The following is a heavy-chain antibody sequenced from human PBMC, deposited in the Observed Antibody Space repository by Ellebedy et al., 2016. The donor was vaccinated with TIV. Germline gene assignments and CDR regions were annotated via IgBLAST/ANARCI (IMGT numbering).Heavy chain of an antibody. CDR2: IRYDGSNK. Sequence: GESLKISCAASGFTFSSYGMHWVRQAPGKGLEWVAFIRYDGSNKYYADSVKGRFTISRDNSKNTLYLQMNSLRAEDTAVYYCAKGRDNSSGWYEGKLDYWGQGTLVTVSS. CDR1: GFTFSSYG. J-gene: IGHJ4*02. CDR3: AKGRDNSSGWYEGKLDY. D-gene: IGHD6-19*01. V-gene: IGHV3-30*02.